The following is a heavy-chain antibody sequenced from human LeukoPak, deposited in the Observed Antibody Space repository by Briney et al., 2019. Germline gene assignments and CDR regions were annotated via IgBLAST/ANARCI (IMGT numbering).Heavy chain of an antibody. CDR2: IKSKTDGGTT. CDR1: GFTFSNAW. CDR3: TTGIAVAEFDH. V-gene: IGHV3-15*07. J-gene: IGHJ4*02. Sequence: GGSLRLSCAASGFTFSNAWMNWVRQAPGKGLEWVGRIKSKTDGGTTDYAAPVKGRFAISRDDSKNTLYLQMDSLKTEDTAVYYCTTGIAVAEFDHWGQGTLVTVSS. D-gene: IGHD6-19*01.